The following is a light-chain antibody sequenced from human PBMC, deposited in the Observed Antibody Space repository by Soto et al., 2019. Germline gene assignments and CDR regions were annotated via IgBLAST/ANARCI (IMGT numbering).Light chain of an antibody. CDR2: GAS. CDR1: QSFSSSY. Sequence: EIVLTQSPGTLSLSPGERATLSCRASQSFSSSYLAWYQQKPGQAPRLLIYGASSRATGIPDRFSGSGSGTDFTLTISSREPEDFAVYYCQQYGSALFTFGPGTKVDVK. CDR3: QQYGSALFT. V-gene: IGKV3-20*01. J-gene: IGKJ3*01.